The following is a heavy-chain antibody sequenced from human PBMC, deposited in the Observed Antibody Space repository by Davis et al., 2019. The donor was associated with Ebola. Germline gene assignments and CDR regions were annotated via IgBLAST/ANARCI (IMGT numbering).Heavy chain of an antibody. CDR1: GYTFTAYF. CDR3: ARAVPATQNLDY. J-gene: IGHJ4*02. D-gene: IGHD2-15*01. Sequence: AASVKVSCKTSGYTFTAYFIHWVRRAPGEGLEWMGWINPNTGGTNSAQKFQGRVTMTRATSMTTAYMELNGLRSDDTAVYYCARAVPATQNLDYWGQGTLVIVSS. V-gene: IGHV1-2*02. CDR2: INPNTGGT.